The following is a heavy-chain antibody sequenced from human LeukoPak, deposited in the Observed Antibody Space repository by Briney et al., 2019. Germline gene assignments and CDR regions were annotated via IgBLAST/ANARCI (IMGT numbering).Heavy chain of an antibody. CDR1: GFTFSSYS. CDR2: ISSSSSTI. V-gene: IGHV3-48*01. Sequence: PGGSLRLSCAASGFTFSSYSMNCVRQAPGKGLEWGSYISSSSSTISYADSVKGRFTISRANAKKSLYLQMNSLSAEARAVYYCARDEIAAAGYYYSYYMDVWGKGTTVTV. D-gene: IGHD6-13*01. CDR3: ARDEIAAAGYYYSYYMDV. J-gene: IGHJ6*03.